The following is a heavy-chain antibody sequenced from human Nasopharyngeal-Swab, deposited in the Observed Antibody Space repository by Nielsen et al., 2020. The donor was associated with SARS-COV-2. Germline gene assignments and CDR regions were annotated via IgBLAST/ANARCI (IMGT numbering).Heavy chain of an antibody. CDR1: GYSFTTYW. Sequence: GGSLRLSCKGSGYSFTTYWIAWVRQMPGKGLEWMGIIYPGDSDTRYSPSFQGQVTISADKSISTAYLQWSSLKASDTAMYYCARRACSSTSCRYFDYWGQGTLVTVSS. J-gene: IGHJ4*02. D-gene: IGHD2-2*01. CDR3: ARRACSSTSCRYFDY. CDR2: IYPGDSDT. V-gene: IGHV5-51*01.